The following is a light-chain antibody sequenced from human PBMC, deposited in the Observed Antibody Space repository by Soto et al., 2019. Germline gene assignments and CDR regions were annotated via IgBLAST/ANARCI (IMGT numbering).Light chain of an antibody. CDR3: QQCFSARHC. CDR2: NAS. Sequence: DIQMTQSPSSLSASVGDRVTITCRASQSISSYLNWYQQKAGKAPELLIYNASSLQRAVRSRFSGSGSETDFTLTISGVQPEEFATQYRQQCFSARHCFGQGTKLE. J-gene: IGKJ2*03. CDR1: QSISSY. V-gene: IGKV1-39*01.